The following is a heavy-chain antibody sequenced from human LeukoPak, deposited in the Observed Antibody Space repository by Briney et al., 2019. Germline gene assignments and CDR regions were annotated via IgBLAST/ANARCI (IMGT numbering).Heavy chain of an antibody. CDR1: GYTFTGYY. Sequence: ASVKVSCKTSGYTFTGYYIHWVRQAPGQGLEWMGWINPNSGGTTYAQKFRGRVTMTTDTSISTAYMEVTSLRSDDTAVYFCARCQRWGRLVLVTATPDYWGQGTLVTVSS. CDR3: ARCQRWGRLVLVTATPDY. D-gene: IGHD2-21*02. J-gene: IGHJ4*02. CDR2: INPNSGGT. V-gene: IGHV1-2*02.